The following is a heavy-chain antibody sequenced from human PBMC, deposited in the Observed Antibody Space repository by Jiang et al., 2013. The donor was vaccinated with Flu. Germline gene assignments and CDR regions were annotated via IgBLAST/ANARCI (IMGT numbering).Heavy chain of an antibody. CDR1: GSISSYY. D-gene: IGHD3-10*01. CDR2: IYYSGST. Sequence: GSISSYYWSWIRQPPGKGLEWIGYIYYSGSTNXNPSLKSRVTISVDTSKNQFSLKLSSVTAADTAVYYCASSGRWRPNWFDPWGQGTLVTVSS. CDR3: ASSGRWRPNWFDP. V-gene: IGHV4-59*01. J-gene: IGHJ5*02.